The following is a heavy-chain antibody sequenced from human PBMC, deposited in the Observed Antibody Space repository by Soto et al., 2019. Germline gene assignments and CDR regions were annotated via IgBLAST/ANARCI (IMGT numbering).Heavy chain of an antibody. J-gene: IGHJ6*02. CDR1: GGSIGSYY. Sequence: SETLSLTCTVSGGSIGSYYWSWIRQPPGKGLEWIGYIYYSGSTNYNPSLKSRVTISVDTSKNQFSLKLSSVTAADTAVYYCARGSYDFWSGYHGMDGWGQGTTVTVYS. V-gene: IGHV4-59*01. CDR2: IYYSGST. CDR3: ARGSYDFWSGYHGMDG. D-gene: IGHD3-3*01.